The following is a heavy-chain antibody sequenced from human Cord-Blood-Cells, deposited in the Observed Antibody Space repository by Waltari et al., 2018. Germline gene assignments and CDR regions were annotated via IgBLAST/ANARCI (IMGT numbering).Heavy chain of an antibody. CDR3: ARDARMVRGVITPIDY. J-gene: IGHJ4*02. Sequence: QVQLQESGPGLVKPSETLSLTCTVSGYSISSGYYWGWIRQPPGKGLEWIGSIYHSGSTYYNPSLKSRVTRSVDTSKNQFSLKLSSVTAADTAVYYCARDARMVRGVITPIDYWGQGTLVTVSS. D-gene: IGHD3-10*01. CDR2: IYHSGST. CDR1: GYSISSGYY. V-gene: IGHV4-38-2*02.